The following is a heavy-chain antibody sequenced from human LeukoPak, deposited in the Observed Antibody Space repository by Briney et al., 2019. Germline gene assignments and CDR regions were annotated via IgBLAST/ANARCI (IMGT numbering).Heavy chain of an antibody. CDR2: TYYRSKWFN. CDR3: ARDPAGRGYGGVMSAFDI. V-gene: IGHV6-1*01. Sequence: SQTLSLTCAVSGYSVSSYSAAWHWIRPSPSRGLEWLGRTYYRSKWFNESGVSVRGRITINPDTSNNQFSLQLNSVAPEDTAVYYCARDPAGRGYGGVMSAFDIWGQGTMVTVSS. D-gene: IGHD5-12*01. J-gene: IGHJ3*02. CDR1: GYSVSSYSAA.